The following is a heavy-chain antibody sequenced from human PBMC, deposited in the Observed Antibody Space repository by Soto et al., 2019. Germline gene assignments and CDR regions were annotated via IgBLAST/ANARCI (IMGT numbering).Heavy chain of an antibody. Sequence: HPGGSLRLSWAASGFTFSSYLMHWVRQAPGKGLVWVSRINSDGSSTSYADSVKGRFTISRDNAKNTLYLQMNSLRAEDTAVYYCARDSLRLGNAFDIWGQGTMVTVSS. CDR2: INSDGSST. J-gene: IGHJ3*02. CDR3: ARDSLRLGNAFDI. V-gene: IGHV3-74*01. D-gene: IGHD7-27*01. CDR1: GFTFSSYL.